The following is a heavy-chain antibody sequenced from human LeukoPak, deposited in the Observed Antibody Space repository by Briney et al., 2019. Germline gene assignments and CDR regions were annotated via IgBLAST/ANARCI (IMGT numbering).Heavy chain of an antibody. V-gene: IGHV3-53*01. J-gene: IGHJ5*02. CDR1: GFTVSSNC. CDR3: ARDEDTSGHYSWFDP. Sequence: QPGGSLRLSCVASGFTVSSNCMSWVRQAPGKGLEWVSIIYNDGSTFYADSVKGRFTISRDNSKNILYLQMNSLRAEDTAVYYCARDEDTSGHYSWFDPWGQGTLVTVSS. D-gene: IGHD3-22*01. CDR2: IYNDGST.